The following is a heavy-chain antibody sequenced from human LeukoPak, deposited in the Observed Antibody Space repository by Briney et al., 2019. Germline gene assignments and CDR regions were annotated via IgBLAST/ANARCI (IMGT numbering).Heavy chain of an antibody. J-gene: IGHJ4*02. CDR3: ARDHDYRLDY. Sequence: GGSLRLSCAASGFTFSSYAMHWVRQAPGKGLEYVSAISSNGGSTYYANSVKGRFTISRDNSKNTLYLQMGSLRAEDMAVYYCARDHDYRLDYWGQGTLVTVSS. V-gene: IGHV3-64*01. CDR2: ISSNGGST. CDR1: GFTFSSYA. D-gene: IGHD4-11*01.